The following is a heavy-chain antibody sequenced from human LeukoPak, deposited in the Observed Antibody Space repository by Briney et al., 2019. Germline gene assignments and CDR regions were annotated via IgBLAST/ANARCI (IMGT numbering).Heavy chain of an antibody. D-gene: IGHD3-22*01. CDR1: GGSISSGGYY. CDR3: ARSITMIGRGWFDP. Sequence: PSETLSLTCTVSGGSISSGGYYWSWIRQPPGKGLEWIGYIYHSGSTYYNPSLKSRVTISVDRSKNQFSLKLSSVTAADTAVYYCARSITMIGRGWFDPWGQGTLVTVSS. CDR2: IYHSGST. V-gene: IGHV4-30-2*01. J-gene: IGHJ5*02.